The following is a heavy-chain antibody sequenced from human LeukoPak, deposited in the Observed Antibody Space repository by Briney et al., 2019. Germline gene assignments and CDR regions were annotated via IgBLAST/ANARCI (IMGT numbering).Heavy chain of an antibody. CDR1: GFSVNSNS. CDR2: FYSGGLT. Sequence: GGSLRLSCAASGFSVNSNSMTWVRQAPGKGLEWVSLFYSGGLTYYADSVKGRFTISRDNSKNTVYLQMSSLRAGDTAVYYCARDIEGDNYFDYWGQGTLVTVSS. J-gene: IGHJ4*02. V-gene: IGHV3-53*01. CDR3: ARDIEGDNYFDY. D-gene: IGHD2-15*01.